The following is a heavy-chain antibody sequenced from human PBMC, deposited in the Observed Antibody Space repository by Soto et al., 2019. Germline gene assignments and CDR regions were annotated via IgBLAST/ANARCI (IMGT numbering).Heavy chain of an antibody. CDR3: ARSTGLTGPIDY. V-gene: IGHV4-4*02. D-gene: IGHD3-9*01. Sequence: ETLSLTCAVSSGSISSSNSWSWVRQPPGKGLEWIGEIYHSGSTNYNPSLKSRVTISVDKSKNQFSLKLSSVTAADTAVYYCARSTGLTGPIDYWGQGTLVTVS. CDR2: IYHSGST. CDR1: SGSISSSNS. J-gene: IGHJ4*02.